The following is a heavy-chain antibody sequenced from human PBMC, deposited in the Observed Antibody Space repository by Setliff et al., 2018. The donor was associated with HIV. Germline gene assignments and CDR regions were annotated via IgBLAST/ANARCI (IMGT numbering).Heavy chain of an antibody. D-gene: IGHD2-8*01. CDR3: ATKVYCTNGVCLDAFDL. J-gene: IGHJ3*01. CDR1: GYTLTELS. V-gene: IGHV1-2*06. CDR2: INPNSGGT. Sequence: ASVKVSCKVSGYTLTELSRHWVRQAPGQGLEWMGRINPNSGGTNHAQKFQGRVTMTRDTSSSTAYMELSRLRSDDTAVYYCATKVYCTNGVCLDAFDLWGQGTMVTVSS.